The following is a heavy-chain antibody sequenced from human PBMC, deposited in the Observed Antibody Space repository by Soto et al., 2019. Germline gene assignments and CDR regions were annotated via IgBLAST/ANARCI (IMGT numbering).Heavy chain of an antibody. CDR2: IKQDGSEE. V-gene: IGHV3-7*01. D-gene: IGHD6-13*01. Sequence: EVQLVESGGGLVQPGGSLRLSCVDSGFTFSSYWMSWVRQAPVKGLECGGNIKQDGSEENYVDSVKDRFTISRDNAKNSMYLQMNGLCAEDTAVYYCARIAASGRGLDVWGQGTTVVVSS. J-gene: IGHJ6*02. CDR1: GFTFSSYW. CDR3: ARIAASGRGLDV.